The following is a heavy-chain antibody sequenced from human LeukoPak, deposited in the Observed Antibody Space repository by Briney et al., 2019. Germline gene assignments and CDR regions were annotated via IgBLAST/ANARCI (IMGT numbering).Heavy chain of an antibody. CDR3: ARDAGGAWPFDY. CDR1: GFAFSNTG. Sequence: GGSLRLSCAASGFAFSNTGMTWVRQAPGRGLEWVSTISPTGEGTHYADSVKGRFTISRDNSKNTLSLEMNSLRADDTATYYCARDAGGAWPFDYWGQGTRVVVSS. CDR2: ISPTGEGT. J-gene: IGHJ4*02. V-gene: IGHV3-23*01. D-gene: IGHD4-17*01.